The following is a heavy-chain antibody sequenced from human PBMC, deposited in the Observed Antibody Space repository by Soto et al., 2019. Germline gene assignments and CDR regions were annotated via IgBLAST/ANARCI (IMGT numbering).Heavy chain of an antibody. CDR1: GGSLGSYY. CDR2: VFYTGRA. D-gene: IGHD2-2*01. Sequence: SETLSLTCTVSGGSLGSYYWSWIRQPPGKGLEWIGYVFYTGRANYNASLKSRVSISLDTSNYQFSLKLSSVTAADTAVYYCAREGSSSTSYGYYYGMDVWGQGTTVTVSS. J-gene: IGHJ6*02. V-gene: IGHV4-59*01. CDR3: AREGSSSTSYGYYYGMDV.